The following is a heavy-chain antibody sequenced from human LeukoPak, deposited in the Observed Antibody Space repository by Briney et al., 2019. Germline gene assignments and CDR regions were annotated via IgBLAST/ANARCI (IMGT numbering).Heavy chain of an antibody. CDR1: GFTVSSNY. CDR2: IYSGGST. V-gene: IGHV3-53*01. Sequence: GGSLRLSCAASGFTVSSNYMSWVRQAPGKGLEGVSVIYSGGSTYYADSVKGRFTISRDNSKNTLYLQMNSLRAEDTAVYYCARDRDCTNGVCYTFQHWGQGTLVTVSS. CDR3: ARDRDCTNGVCYTFQH. J-gene: IGHJ1*01. D-gene: IGHD2-8*01.